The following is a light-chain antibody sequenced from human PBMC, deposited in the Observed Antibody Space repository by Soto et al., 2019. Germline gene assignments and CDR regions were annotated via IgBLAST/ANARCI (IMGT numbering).Light chain of an antibody. CDR3: QQYNSQWT. V-gene: IGKV1-5*03. Sequence: DIQMTQSPSTLSASVGDRVTITCRASQSISSLLAWYQQKPGRAPKLLIYKASSLESGVPSRFSGSGSGTEFTLTISSLQPDDFATYYCQQYNSQWTFGQGTKVEFK. CDR1: QSISSL. CDR2: KAS. J-gene: IGKJ1*01.